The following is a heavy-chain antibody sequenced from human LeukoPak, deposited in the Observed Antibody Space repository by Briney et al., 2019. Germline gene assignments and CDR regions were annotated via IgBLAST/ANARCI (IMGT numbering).Heavy chain of an antibody. D-gene: IGHD1-26*01. J-gene: IGHJ4*02. CDR2: IYYSGST. Sequence: SETLSLTCTVSGGSISSYYWSWIRQPPGKGLEGIGYIYYSGSTNYNPSLKSRVTISVDTSKNQFSLKLSSVTAADMAVYYCASLIVGANPSLTIFDYWGQGTLVTVSS. CDR1: GGSISSYY. CDR3: ASLIVGANPSLTIFDY. V-gene: IGHV4-59*08.